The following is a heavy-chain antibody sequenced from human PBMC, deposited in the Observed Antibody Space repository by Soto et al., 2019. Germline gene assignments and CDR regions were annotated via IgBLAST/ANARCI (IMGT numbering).Heavy chain of an antibody. CDR3: ARFVVQAAKQMKRTMPLYYYYYYYGMDV. V-gene: IGHV1-18*04. J-gene: IGHJ6*02. Sequence: AAVKVSCKASGYTFTSYGIIWVRQAPGQGLEWMGCISAYNGNTNYEQKLQGRVTMTTDTSTSTAYMELRSLRSDDTAVYYCARFVVQAAKQMKRTMPLYYYYYYYGMDVWGQGTTVTVSS. D-gene: IGHD2-2*01. CDR2: ISAYNGNT. CDR1: GYTFTSYG.